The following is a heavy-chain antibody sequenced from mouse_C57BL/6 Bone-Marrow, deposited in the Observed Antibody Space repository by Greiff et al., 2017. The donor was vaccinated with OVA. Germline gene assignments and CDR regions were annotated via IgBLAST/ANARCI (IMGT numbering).Heavy chain of an antibody. CDR3: ARRIYYYGSSYSYYAMDY. J-gene: IGHJ4*01. CDR1: GFSLTSYG. CDR2: IWSGGST. D-gene: IGHD1-1*01. Sequence: VKLVESGPGLVQPSQSLSITCTVSGFSLTSYGVHWVRQSPGKGLEWLGVIWSGGSTDYNAAFISRLSISKDNSKSQVFFKMNSLQADDTAIYYCARRIYYYGSSYSYYAMDYWGQGTSVTVSS. V-gene: IGHV2-2*01.